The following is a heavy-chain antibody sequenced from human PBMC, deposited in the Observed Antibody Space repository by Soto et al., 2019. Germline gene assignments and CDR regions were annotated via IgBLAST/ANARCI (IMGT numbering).Heavy chain of an antibody. J-gene: IGHJ6*04. CDR1: GFTFSSYA. CDR2: INEDGSEK. CDR3: MRDYPGV. V-gene: IGHV3-7*01. Sequence: GGSLRLSCAASGFTFSSYAMSWVRQAPGKGLEWVAKINEDGSEKYYVDSVKGRFAISRDNAKNSLDLQMNSLRGEDTAVYYCMRDYPGVWGKGTTVTVSS.